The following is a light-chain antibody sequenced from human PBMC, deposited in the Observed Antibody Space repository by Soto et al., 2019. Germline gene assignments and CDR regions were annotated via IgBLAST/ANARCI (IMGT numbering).Light chain of an antibody. CDR3: QQYYTAPLT. J-gene: IGKJ4*01. CDR1: QSVLSTSNNKNY. Sequence: DIVMTQSPDSLAVSLGERATINCKSSQSVLSTSNNKNYLAWHQQKPGQPPKLLMYWASSRESGVPDRFSGTRSGTDFTLTISSLQAEDVAVYYCQQYYTAPLTFGGGTKVEIK. CDR2: WAS. V-gene: IGKV4-1*01.